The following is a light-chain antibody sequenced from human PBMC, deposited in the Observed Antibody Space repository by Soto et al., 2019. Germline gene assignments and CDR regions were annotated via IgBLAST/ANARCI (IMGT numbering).Light chain of an antibody. CDR1: DSLLHINGNNY. V-gene: IGKV2-28*01. CDR2: LSS. Sequence: DIVMTQSPLSLPVTPGDPASISCRSSDSLLHINGNNYLDWYMQKPGQSPQLLIYLSSNRASGVSDRFSGRGSGTAFTLKISRVEAEDAGVYYCMHARHTPYTFGQGTKLEIK. CDR3: MHARHTPYT. J-gene: IGKJ2*01.